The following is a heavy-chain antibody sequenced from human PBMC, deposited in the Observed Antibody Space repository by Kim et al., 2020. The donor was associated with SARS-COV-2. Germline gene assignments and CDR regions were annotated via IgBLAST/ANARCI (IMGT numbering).Heavy chain of an antibody. Sequence: SETLSLTCAVSGGSISSSNWWSWVRQPPGKGLEWIGEIYHSGSTNYNPSLKSRVTISVDKSKNQFSLKLSSVTAADTAVYYCARDYRLSPFGYGSGSSRKPYYYYYYGMDVWGQGTTVTVSS. CDR2: IYHSGST. D-gene: IGHD3-10*01. CDR1: GGSISSSNW. CDR3: ARDYRLSPFGYGSGSSRKPYYYYYYGMDV. J-gene: IGHJ6*02. V-gene: IGHV4-4*02.